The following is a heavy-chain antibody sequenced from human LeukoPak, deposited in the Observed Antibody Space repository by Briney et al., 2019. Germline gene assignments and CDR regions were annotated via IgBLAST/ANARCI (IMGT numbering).Heavy chain of an antibody. CDR3: ARALLSFYDSSARYYYYYGMDV. V-gene: IGHV3-74*01. J-gene: IGHJ6*02. D-gene: IGHD3-22*01. CDR1: GFTFSSYW. CDR2: INSDGSST. Sequence: QSGGALRLSCAASGFTFSSYWMHWVRQAPGKGLVWVSRINSDGSSTSYADSVKGRFTISRDNAKNTLYLQMNSLRAEDTAVYYCARALLSFYDSSARYYYYYGMDVWGQGTTVTASS.